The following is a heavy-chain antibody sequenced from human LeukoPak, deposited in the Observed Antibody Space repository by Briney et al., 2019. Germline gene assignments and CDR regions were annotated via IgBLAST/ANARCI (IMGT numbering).Heavy chain of an antibody. J-gene: IGHJ6*03. CDR3: ATSIRFLEWLPPSGYMDV. D-gene: IGHD3-3*01. V-gene: IGHV1-69*05. CDR1: GGTFSSYA. Sequence: SVKVSCKASGGTFSSYAISWVRQAPGQGLEWMGGIIPIFGTANYAQKFQGRVTITTDESTSTAYMELSSLRSEDTAVYYCATSIRFLEWLPPSGYMDVWGKGTTVTVSS. CDR2: IIPIFGTA.